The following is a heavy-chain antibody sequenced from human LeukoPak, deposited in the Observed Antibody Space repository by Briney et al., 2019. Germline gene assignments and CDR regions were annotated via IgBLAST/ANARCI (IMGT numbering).Heavy chain of an antibody. Sequence: GGSLRLSCAASGFTFSTDGIHWVRQAPGKRPEWVANINFDGSAKYYADSLKGRFTISRDNSKNTLYLEMNSLRVEDTAVYYCAKGVSGNSLYLDYWGQGTLVTVSS. J-gene: IGHJ4*02. V-gene: IGHV3-30*02. CDR1: GFTFSTDG. CDR2: INFDGSAK. D-gene: IGHD1-20*01. CDR3: AKGVSGNSLYLDY.